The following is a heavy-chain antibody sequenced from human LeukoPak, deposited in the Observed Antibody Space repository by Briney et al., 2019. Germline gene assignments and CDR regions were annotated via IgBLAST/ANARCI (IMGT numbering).Heavy chain of an antibody. CDR3: ARTSYYYGSGSSDYYYGMDV. J-gene: IGHJ6*04. CDR2: ISSSGSTI. D-gene: IGHD3-10*01. Sequence: PGGSLRLSCAASGFTFSSYEMNWVRQAPGKGLEWVSYISSSGSTIYYADSVEGRFTISRDNAKNSLYLQMNSLRAEDMAVYYCARTSYYYGSGSSDYYYGMDVWGKGTTVTVSS. CDR1: GFTFSSYE. V-gene: IGHV3-48*03.